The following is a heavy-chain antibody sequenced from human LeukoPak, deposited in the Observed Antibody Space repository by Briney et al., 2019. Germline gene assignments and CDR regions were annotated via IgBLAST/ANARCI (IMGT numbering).Heavy chain of an antibody. CDR1: GFTFDDYA. D-gene: IGHD6-13*01. CDR3: AKDMAYSSSWYYFDY. Sequence: GRSLRFSCAASGFTFDDYAMHWVRQAPGKGLEWVSGISWNSGSIGYADSVKGRFSISRDNAKNSLYLQMNSLRAEDTALYYCAKDMAYSSSWYYFDYWGQGTLVTVSS. CDR2: ISWNSGSI. V-gene: IGHV3-9*01. J-gene: IGHJ4*02.